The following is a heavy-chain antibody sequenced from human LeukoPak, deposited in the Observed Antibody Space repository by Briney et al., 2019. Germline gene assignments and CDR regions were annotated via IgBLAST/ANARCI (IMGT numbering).Heavy chain of an antibody. Sequence: GGSLRLSCAASGFTFRNYGMNWVRQAPGKGLEWVSAFSASGSTYYAGSVKGRFTISRDNAKNSLYLQMNSLSAEDTAVYYCARDGRSGYDLDQFDYWGQGTLVTVSS. CDR2: FSASGST. V-gene: IGHV3-69-1*01. D-gene: IGHD5-12*01. J-gene: IGHJ4*02. CDR1: GFTFRNYG. CDR3: ARDGRSGYDLDQFDY.